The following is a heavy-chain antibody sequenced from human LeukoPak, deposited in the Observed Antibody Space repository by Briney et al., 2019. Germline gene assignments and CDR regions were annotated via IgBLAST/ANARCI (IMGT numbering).Heavy chain of an antibody. Sequence: PGGSLRLSCAASGNYWMHWVRQAPGKGLVWVSHINSDGSWTSYADSVKGRFTISRDNAKNSLFLQMNSLRGEDTALYYCAKVDGYSYGPIDSWGQGILVTVSS. CDR3: AKVDGYSYGPIDS. CDR2: INSDGSWT. CDR1: GNYW. D-gene: IGHD5-18*01. V-gene: IGHV3-74*01. J-gene: IGHJ4*02.